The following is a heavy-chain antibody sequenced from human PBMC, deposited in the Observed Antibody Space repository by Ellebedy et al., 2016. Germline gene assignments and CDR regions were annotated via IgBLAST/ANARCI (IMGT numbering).Heavy chain of an antibody. CDR2: IWYDGSNK. J-gene: IGHJ4*02. CDR3: AKEFVYIAVAQPHY. V-gene: IGHV3-33*03. D-gene: IGHD6-19*01. CDR1: GFTFSSYG. Sequence: GESLKISXAASGFTFSSYGMHWVRQAPGKGLEWVAVIWYDGSNKYYADSVKGRFTISRDNAKNSLYLQMNSLRAEDTALYYCAKEFVYIAVAQPHYWGQGTLVTVSS.